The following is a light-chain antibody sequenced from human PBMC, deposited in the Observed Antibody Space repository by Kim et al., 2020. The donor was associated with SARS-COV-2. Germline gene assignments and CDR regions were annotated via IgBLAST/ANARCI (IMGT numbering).Light chain of an antibody. V-gene: IGLV1-40*01. Sequence: QSVLTQPPSVSGAPGQRVTISCTGSSTNIGAGYDVPWYQQLPGTAPKLLIYGNSNRPSGVPDRFSGSKSGTSASLAITGLQAEDEADYSCQSYDSSLSVVFGGGTQLTVL. CDR3: QSYDSSLSVV. CDR2: GNS. J-gene: IGLJ2*01. CDR1: STNIGAGYD.